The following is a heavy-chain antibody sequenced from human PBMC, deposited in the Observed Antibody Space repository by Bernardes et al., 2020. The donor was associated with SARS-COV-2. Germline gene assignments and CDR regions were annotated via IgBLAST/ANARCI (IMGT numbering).Heavy chain of an antibody. V-gene: IGHV1-8*01. CDR2: MNPNTVGP. J-gene: IGHJ4*02. CDR1: GYTFISYD. Sequence: ASVKVSCKASGYTFISYDINLVLQATGQGLEWMGWMNPNTVGPGYAPKFQGRVTMTRNTSINTAYMELSSLRSEDTAVYYCARRGDDHGSGTQHVAGYWGQGTLVTVSS. D-gene: IGHD3-10*01. CDR3: ARRGDDHGSGTQHVAGY.